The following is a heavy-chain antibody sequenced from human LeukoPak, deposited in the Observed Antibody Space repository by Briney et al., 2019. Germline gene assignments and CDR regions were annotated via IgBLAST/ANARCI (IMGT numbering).Heavy chain of an antibody. Sequence: GRSLRLSCAAFGFTFSSYAMHWVRQAPGKGLEWVAVISYDGSNKYYADSVKGRFTISRDNSKNTLYLQMNSLRAEDTAVYYCAAARLRYFDWLQNDYWGQGTLVTVSS. CDR3: AAARLRYFDWLQNDY. CDR2: ISYDGSNK. V-gene: IGHV3-30*04. J-gene: IGHJ4*02. CDR1: GFTFSSYA. D-gene: IGHD3-9*01.